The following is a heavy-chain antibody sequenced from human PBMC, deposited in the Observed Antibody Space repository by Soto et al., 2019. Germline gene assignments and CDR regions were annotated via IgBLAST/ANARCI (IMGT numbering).Heavy chain of an antibody. CDR3: ARGGSGSYYSGWFDP. J-gene: IGHJ5*02. Sequence: SETLSLTCTVSGGSISSGGYYWSWIRQHPGKGLEWIGYIYYSGSTYYNPSLKSRVTISVDTSKNQFSLKLSSVTAADTAVYYCARGGSGSYYSGWFDPWGQGTLVTVSS. CDR2: IYYSGST. CDR1: GGSISSGGYY. V-gene: IGHV4-31*03. D-gene: IGHD3-10*01.